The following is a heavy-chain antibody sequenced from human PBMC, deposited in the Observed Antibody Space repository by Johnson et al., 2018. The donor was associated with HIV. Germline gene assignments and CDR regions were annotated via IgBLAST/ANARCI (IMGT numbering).Heavy chain of an antibody. CDR2: INWNGGST. CDR3: ARERGSGSYYSAFDI. V-gene: IGHV3-20*04. D-gene: IGHD1-26*01. Sequence: VQLVESGGGVVRPGGSLRLPCAASGFTFDDYGMSWVRQAPGKGLEWVSGINWNGGSTGYADSVKGRFPIPRDNAKNSLYLQMNSLRAEDTALYYCARERGSGSYYSAFDIWGQGTMVTVSS. CDR1: GFTFDDYG. J-gene: IGHJ3*02.